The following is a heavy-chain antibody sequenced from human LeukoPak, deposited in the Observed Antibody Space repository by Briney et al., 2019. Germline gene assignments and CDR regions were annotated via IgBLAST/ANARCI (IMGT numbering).Heavy chain of an antibody. J-gene: IGHJ5*02. CDR3: ARERYSSPGWFDP. CDR1: GGSISSSSYC. CDR2: IYYSGST. V-gene: IGHV4-39*07. D-gene: IGHD6-13*01. Sequence: PSETLSLTCTVSGGSISSSSYCWGWIRQPPGKGLAWIGSIYYSGSTYYNPSLKSRVTISVDTSKNQFSLKLSSVTAADTAVYYCARERYSSPGWFDPWGQGTLVTVSS.